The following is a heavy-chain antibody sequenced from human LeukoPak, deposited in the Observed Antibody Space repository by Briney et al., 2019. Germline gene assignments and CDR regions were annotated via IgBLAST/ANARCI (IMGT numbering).Heavy chain of an antibody. CDR1: GFTVRSNY. CDR3: ARLGWLLPDYYYYYGMDV. Sequence: GILRLSCAASGFTVRSNYMSWVRQASGKGLEWVSVIYSGGSTYYAASVKGRFTISRDNSKNTLYLQMTSLRAEDTAVYSCARLGWLLPDYYYYYGMDVWGKGTTVTVSS. CDR2: IYSGGST. D-gene: IGHD3-22*01. V-gene: IGHV3-53*01. J-gene: IGHJ6*04.